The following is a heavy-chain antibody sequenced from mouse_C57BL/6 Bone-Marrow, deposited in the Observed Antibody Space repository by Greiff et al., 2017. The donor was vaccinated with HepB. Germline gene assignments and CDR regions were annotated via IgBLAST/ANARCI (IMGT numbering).Heavy chain of an antibody. CDR1: GFTFSSYG. V-gene: IGHV5-6*01. CDR2: ISSGGSYT. J-gene: IGHJ4*01. CDR3: ARREAQATWAYAMDY. Sequence: EVHLVESGGDLVKPGGSLKLSCAASGFTFSSYGMSWVRQTPDKRLEWVATISSGGSYTYYPDSGKGRFTISRDNAKNTLYLQMSSLKSEDTAMYYCARREAQATWAYAMDYWGQGTSVTVSS. D-gene: IGHD3-2*02.